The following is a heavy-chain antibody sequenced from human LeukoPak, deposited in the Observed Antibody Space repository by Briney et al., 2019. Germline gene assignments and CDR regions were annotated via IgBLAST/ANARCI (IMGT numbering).Heavy chain of an antibody. CDR2: IKQDGSEK. CDR1: GFTFSSYW. V-gene: IGHV3-7*01. Sequence: GGSLRLSCAASGFTFSSYWMSWVRQAPGKGLEWVANIKQDGSEKYYVGSVKGRFTISRDNAKNSLYLQMSSLRGEDTAVYYCARFASYYHAFDIWGQGTMVTVSS. CDR3: ARFASYYHAFDI. J-gene: IGHJ3*02. D-gene: IGHD1-26*01.